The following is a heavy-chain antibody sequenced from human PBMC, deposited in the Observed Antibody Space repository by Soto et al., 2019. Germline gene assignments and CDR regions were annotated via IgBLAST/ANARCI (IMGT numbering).Heavy chain of an antibody. V-gene: IGHV3-53*01. CDR1: GFTVSSNY. CDR2: IYSGGST. D-gene: IGHD4-17*01. CDR3: ARDGMRESRDDYGLGY. Sequence: EVQLVESGGGLIQPGGSLRLSCAASGFTVSSNYMSWVRQAPGKGLEWVSVIYSGGSTYYADSVKGRFTISRDNSKNTQYLKMKSLRAEETAVYYCARDGMRESRDDYGLGYWGQGTLVNVTS. J-gene: IGHJ4*02.